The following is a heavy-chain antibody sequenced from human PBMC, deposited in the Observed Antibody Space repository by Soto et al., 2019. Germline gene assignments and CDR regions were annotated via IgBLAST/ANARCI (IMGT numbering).Heavy chain of an antibody. Sequence: GESLKISCKGSGYTFTNYYIGWVRQKPGKGLEWMAIIYPGDSQTRYNPSFQGQVTISTDKSITTAYLQWSSLKASDTAMYYCVSRRGLGNIATLDAWGQGTMVTVSS. J-gene: IGHJ3*01. CDR3: VSRRGLGNIATLDA. D-gene: IGHD2-15*01. V-gene: IGHV5-51*01. CDR1: GYTFTNYY. CDR2: IYPGDSQT.